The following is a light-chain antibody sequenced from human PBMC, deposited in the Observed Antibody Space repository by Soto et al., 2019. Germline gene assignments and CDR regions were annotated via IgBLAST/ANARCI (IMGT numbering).Light chain of an antibody. V-gene: IGLV2-23*01. CDR1: SSDVGGYNY. CDR2: EGS. CDR3: CSHAGTSVV. J-gene: IGLJ2*01. Sequence: QSALTQPASVSGSPGQSITISCTGTSSDVGGYNYVSWYQQHPGKAPKLMIYEGSKRPSGVSNRFSGSKSGNTASLTISGLQAEDEADYYCCSHAGTSVVFGGGTKLTVL.